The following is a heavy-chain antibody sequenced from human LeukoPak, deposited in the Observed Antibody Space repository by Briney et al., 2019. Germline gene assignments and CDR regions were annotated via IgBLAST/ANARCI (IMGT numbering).Heavy chain of an antibody. CDR3: ARGLRQGSAWSWGPKEKSYQYMDV. CDR1: GGSFSSHY. J-gene: IGHJ6*04. CDR2: INPRGST. V-gene: IGHV4-34*01. D-gene: IGHD6-19*01. Sequence: SETLSLTCGVSGGSFSSHYWTWIRQPPGKGLEWIGEINPRGSTNYNPSLESRVTVSADTSRNQSSLSLTSVTAADSAVYFCARGLRQGSAWSWGPKEKSYQYMDVWGTGTTVIVSS.